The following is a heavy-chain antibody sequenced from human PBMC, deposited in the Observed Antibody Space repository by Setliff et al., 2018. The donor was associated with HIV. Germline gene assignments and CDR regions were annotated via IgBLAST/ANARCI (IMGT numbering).Heavy chain of an antibody. V-gene: IGHV4-38-2*02. J-gene: IGHJ4*02. D-gene: IGHD2-2*01. Sequence: ASETLSLTCTVSGDFFSSDYYWNWVRQPPGQGLEWIGSIYHSGKTYSNPSLKSRVTVSVDTSMNQFSLNLNSVTATDTAVYYCARGSCFNTGCLDSWGQGALVTVSS. CDR2: IYHSGKT. CDR3: ARGSCFNTGCLDS. CDR1: GDFFSSDYY.